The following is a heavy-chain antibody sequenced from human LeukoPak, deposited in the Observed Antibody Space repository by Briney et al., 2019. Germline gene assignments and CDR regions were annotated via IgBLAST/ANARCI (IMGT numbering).Heavy chain of an antibody. CDR2: MNPNSGNT. D-gene: IGHD3-10*01. V-gene: IGHV1-8*01. CDR3: ARGRGSRRYNWFDP. J-gene: IGHJ5*02. CDR1: GYTFTSYD. Sequence: ASVKVSCKAPGYTFTSYDINWVRQATGQGLEWMGWMNPNSGNTGYAQKFQGRVTMTRNTSISTAYMELSSLRSEDTAVYYCARGRGSRRYNWFDPWGQGTLVTVSS.